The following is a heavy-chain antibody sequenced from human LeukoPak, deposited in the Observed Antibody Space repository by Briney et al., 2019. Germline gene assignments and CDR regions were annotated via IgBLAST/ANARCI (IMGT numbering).Heavy chain of an antibody. CDR3: ARSGDY. V-gene: IGHV3-48*01. J-gene: IGHJ4*02. Sequence: PGGSLRLSCAASGFTFSSSPMNWVHQAPGKGLEWVSYISSSSTIYYADSVRGRFTISRDNAKNSLYLQMNSLRVEDTAVYYCARSGDYWGQGTLVTVSS. CDR2: ISSSSTI. CDR1: GFTFSSSP.